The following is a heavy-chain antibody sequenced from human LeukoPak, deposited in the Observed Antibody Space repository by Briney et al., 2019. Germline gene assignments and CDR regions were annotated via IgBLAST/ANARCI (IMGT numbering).Heavy chain of an antibody. J-gene: IGHJ4*02. D-gene: IGHD3-10*01. V-gene: IGHV3-30*18. CDR1: GFTFADYG. CDR2: ISYDGRIT. CDR3: AKDQDGSGIYDY. Sequence: GGSLRLSCAGSGFTFADYGMYWIRQAPGKGLEWVAVISYDGRITNYADSVEGRFTISRDNPQRLVHLQLNSLRAEDTAVYYCAKDQDGSGIYDYWGQGTRVTVSS.